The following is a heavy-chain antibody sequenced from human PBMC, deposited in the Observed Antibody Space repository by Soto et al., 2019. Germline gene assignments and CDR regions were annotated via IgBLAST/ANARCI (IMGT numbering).Heavy chain of an antibody. CDR1: GGSFSGYY. CDR3: ARGRANSAYGWFDP. V-gene: IGHV4-34*01. Sequence: PSETLSLTCAVYGGSFSGYYWNWIRQPPGKGLEWIGEINHSGSTNYNPSLKSRVTISVDTSKSHFSLNLSSVTAADTAVYYCARGRANSAYGWFDPWGQGTLVT. J-gene: IGHJ5*02. CDR2: INHSGST. D-gene: IGHD5-12*01.